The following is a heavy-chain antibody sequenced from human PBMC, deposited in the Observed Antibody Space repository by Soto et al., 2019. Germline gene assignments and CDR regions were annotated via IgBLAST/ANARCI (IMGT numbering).Heavy chain of an antibody. CDR1: GLPVSTNY. J-gene: IGHJ6*02. D-gene: IGHD3-10*01. CDR2: IYNDGKT. CDR3: VRPLPSGQNYGMDV. Sequence: GGPLRLSCSTSGLPVSTNYMSWVRQAPGKGLEWVSVIYNDGKTYYADSVKGRFTISRDASKNTLHLQMDSLRDEDTAVYYCVRPLPSGQNYGMDVWGQGTTVTVSS. V-gene: IGHV3-53*01.